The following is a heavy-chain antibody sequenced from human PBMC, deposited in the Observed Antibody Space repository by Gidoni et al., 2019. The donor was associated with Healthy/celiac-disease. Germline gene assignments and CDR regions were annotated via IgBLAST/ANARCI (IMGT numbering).Heavy chain of an antibody. Sequence: QLQLQESGPGLVKPSETLSLTCTVSGGSISSSSYYWGWIRQPPGKGLEWIGSIYYSGSTYYNPSLKSRVTISVDTSKNQFSLKLSSVTAADTAVYYCASLRQSDGSGSYYWPNYYYYMDVWGKGTTVTVSS. J-gene: IGHJ6*03. CDR1: GGSISSSSYY. CDR3: ASLRQSDGSGSYYWPNYYYYMDV. D-gene: IGHD3-10*01. V-gene: IGHV4-39*01. CDR2: IYYSGST.